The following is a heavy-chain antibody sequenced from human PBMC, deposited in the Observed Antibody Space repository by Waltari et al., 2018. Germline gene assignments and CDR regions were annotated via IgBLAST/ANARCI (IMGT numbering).Heavy chain of an antibody. CDR3: ARCSPGDWNYDREAFDI. CDR1: GFTFSSYW. Sequence: EVQLVESGGGLVQPGGSLRLSCAASGFTFSSYWMSWVRQAPGKGLEWVANIKQDGSEKYYVDSVKGRFTIARDNAKNSLYLQMISLRAEDTAVYYCARCSPGDWNYDREAFDIWGQGTMVTVSS. J-gene: IGHJ3*02. CDR2: IKQDGSEK. D-gene: IGHD1-7*01. V-gene: IGHV3-7*01.